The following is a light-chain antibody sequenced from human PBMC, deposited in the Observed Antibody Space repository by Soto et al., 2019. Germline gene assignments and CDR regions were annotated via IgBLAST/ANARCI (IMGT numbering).Light chain of an antibody. CDR2: GAS. CDR1: QIVFSSY. J-gene: IGKJ1*01. V-gene: IGKV3-20*01. CDR3: QQYGNSPRT. Sequence: EIVLTQSPGTLSLSPGERATLSCRASQIVFSSYLAWYQQKPGQAPRLLIYGASSRATGIPDRFSGSGSGTDFTLTISRLEPEDCAVYFCQQYGNSPRTVGQGTKVEIK.